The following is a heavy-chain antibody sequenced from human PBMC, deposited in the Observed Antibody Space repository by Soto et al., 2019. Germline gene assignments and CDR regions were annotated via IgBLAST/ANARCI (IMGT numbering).Heavy chain of an antibody. CDR3: EGSWT. CDR1: GFTIRNYA. CDR2: ISGTTDRT. J-gene: IGHJ1*01. V-gene: IGHV3-23*02. D-gene: IGHD5-12*01. Sequence: EVQVLESGGGLVQPGGSLRLSCAASGFTIRNYAMSWVRQAPGKALEWVAGISGTTDRTYYRDSVEGRFTIFKDTSKNTLYLEMNCLRAEDTALYRCEGSWTWGQGTLVTVSS.